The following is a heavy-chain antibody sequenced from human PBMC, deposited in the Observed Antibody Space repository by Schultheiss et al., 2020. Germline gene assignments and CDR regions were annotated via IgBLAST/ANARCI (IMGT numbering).Heavy chain of an antibody. J-gene: IGHJ5*02. Sequence: SETLSLTCTVSGGSISSYYWSWIRQPPGKGLEWIGEINHSGSTYYNPSLKSRVTISVDTSKNQFSLKLSSVTAADTAVYYCAAYSGNDLGWFDPWGQGTLVTVSS. V-gene: IGHV4-34*01. CDR3: AAYSGNDLGWFDP. CDR2: INHSGST. CDR1: GGSISSYY. D-gene: IGHD5-12*01.